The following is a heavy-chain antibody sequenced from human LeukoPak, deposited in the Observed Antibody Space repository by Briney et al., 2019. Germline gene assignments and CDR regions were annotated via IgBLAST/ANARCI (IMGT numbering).Heavy chain of an antibody. CDR1: GFTFSDYY. V-gene: IGHV3-11*04. J-gene: IGHJ4*02. CDR2: ISSSDTTI. CDR3: ARRDLERGLDY. Sequence: PGGSLRLSCVASGFTFSDYYMSWIRQAPGKGLEWVSYISSSDTTIYYADSVKGRFTISRDNSKNTLFLQMNSLRAEDTAVYYCARRDLERGLDYWGQGTLVTVSS. D-gene: IGHD3/OR15-3a*01.